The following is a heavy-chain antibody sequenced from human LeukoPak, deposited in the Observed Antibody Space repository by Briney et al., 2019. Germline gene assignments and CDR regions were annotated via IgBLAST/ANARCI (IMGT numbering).Heavy chain of an antibody. CDR1: GGSFSGYY. D-gene: IGHD5-18*01. J-gene: IGHJ3*02. CDR3: ARGTLWPGSFDI. Sequence: SETLSLTCAVYGGSFSGYYWSWIRQPPGKGLEWIGEINHSGSTNYNPSLKSRVTIPVDTSKNQFSLKLSSVTAADTAVYYCARGTLWPGSFDIWGQGTMVTVSS. CDR2: INHSGST. V-gene: IGHV4-34*01.